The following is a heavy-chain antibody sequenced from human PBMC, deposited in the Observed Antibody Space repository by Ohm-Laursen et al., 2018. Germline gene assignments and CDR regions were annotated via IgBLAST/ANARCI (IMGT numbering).Heavy chain of an antibody. J-gene: IGHJ4*02. CDR2: INPQSGGI. D-gene: IGHD4-23*01. Sequence: SVKVPCKASGYTFTDYYIHWVRQAPGQGLEWMGWINPQSGGIDYAQKFQGWVTMTRDTSITTAYMDLSRLRSDDTAVYYCARGQEPYYGGNSDYWGQGTLVTVSS. V-gene: IGHV1-2*04. CDR1: GYTFTDYY. CDR3: ARGQEPYYGGNSDY.